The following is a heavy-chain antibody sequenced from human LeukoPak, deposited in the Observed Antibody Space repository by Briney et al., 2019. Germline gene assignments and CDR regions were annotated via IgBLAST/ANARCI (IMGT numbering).Heavy chain of an antibody. CDR3: ARAADSCSGGSCFPDYGMDV. CDR1: GGSISSYY. V-gene: IGHV4-59*01. Sequence: SETLSLTCTVSGGSISSYYWSWIRQPPGKGLEWIGYIYYSGSTNYNPSLKSRVTISVDTSKNQFSLKLSSVTAADTAVYYCARAADSCSGGSCFPDYGMDVWGQGTTVTVSS. D-gene: IGHD2-15*01. CDR2: IYYSGST. J-gene: IGHJ6*02.